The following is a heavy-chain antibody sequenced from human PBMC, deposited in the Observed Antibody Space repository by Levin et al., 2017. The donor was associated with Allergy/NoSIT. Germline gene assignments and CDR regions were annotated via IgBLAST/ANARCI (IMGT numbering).Heavy chain of an antibody. CDR3: AKGSGVFEY. CDR1: GFTFRSSG. V-gene: IGHV3-30*18. Sequence: SGGSLRLSCAASGFTFRSSGMHWVRQAPGEGLEWVAVISYDGSNIHYAESVKGRFTISRDNSNNTLFLQMNSLGADDTAVYYCAKGSGVFEYWGQGTLVTVSS. CDR2: ISYDGSNI. J-gene: IGHJ4*02.